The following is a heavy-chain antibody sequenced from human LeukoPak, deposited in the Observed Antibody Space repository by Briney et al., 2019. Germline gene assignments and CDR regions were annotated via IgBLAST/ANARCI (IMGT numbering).Heavy chain of an antibody. CDR3: AKDKVDTAMATYYYYYMDV. CDR2: MNPNSGNT. J-gene: IGHJ6*03. V-gene: IGHV1-8*03. Sequence: ASVKVSCKASGYTFTSYDINWVRQATGQGLEWMGWMNPNSGNTGYAQKFQGRVTITRNTSISTAYMELSSLRSEDTAMYYCAKDKVDTAMATYYYYYMDVWGKRTTVTVSS. CDR1: GYTFTSYD. D-gene: IGHD5-18*01.